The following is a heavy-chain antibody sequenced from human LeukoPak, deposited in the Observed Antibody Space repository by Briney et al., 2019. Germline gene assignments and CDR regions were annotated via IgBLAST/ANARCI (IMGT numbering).Heavy chain of an antibody. V-gene: IGHV3-48*03. CDR3: ARDYNFDY. J-gene: IGHJ4*02. CDR2: ISSSGSAI. Sequence: PGGSLRLSCAACGFTFSSYEMTWVRQAPGKGLEWISYISSSGSAIYYADSVKGRFTISRDNAKNSLYLQMNRLRAEDTAVYYCARDYNFDYWGQGTLVTVSS. CDR1: GFTFSSYE.